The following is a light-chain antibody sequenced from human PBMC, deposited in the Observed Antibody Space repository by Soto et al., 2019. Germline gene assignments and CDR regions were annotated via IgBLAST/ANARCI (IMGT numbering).Light chain of an antibody. Sequence: QSVLTQPPSVSGAPGQRVTISCTGSSSNIGAGHVVHWYQQFPGRAPNLLIFGSSNRPSGVPDRFSGSKSGTSASLAITGLRAEDGADYYCQSCDSRVSASVSGGGTK. J-gene: IGLJ2*01. V-gene: IGLV1-40*01. CDR1: SSNIGAGHV. CDR2: GSS. CDR3: QSCDSRVSASV.